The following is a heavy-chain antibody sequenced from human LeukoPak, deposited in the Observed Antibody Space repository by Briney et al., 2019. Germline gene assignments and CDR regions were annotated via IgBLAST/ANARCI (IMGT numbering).Heavy chain of an antibody. CDR2: IYTSGTT. D-gene: IGHD3-22*01. CDR1: GDSISSYY. CDR3: ARGSPFRPLYYYDSSGYFQH. Sequence: SETLSLTCTVSGDSISSYYWNWIRQPAGKGLEWIGRIYTSGTTNYNPSLKSRVTMSVDTSKNQFSLKLSSVTAADTAVYYCARGSPFRPLYYYDSSGYFQHWGQGTLVTVSS. J-gene: IGHJ1*01. V-gene: IGHV4-4*07.